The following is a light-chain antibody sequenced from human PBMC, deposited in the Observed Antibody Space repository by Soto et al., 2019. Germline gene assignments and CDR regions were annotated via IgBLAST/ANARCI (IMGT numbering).Light chain of an antibody. V-gene: IGKV3-15*01. CDR1: QSVSST. CDR2: GAS. J-gene: IGKJ3*01. Sequence: EIVMTQSPATLSVDPGERATLSCRASQSVSSTLAWYQQKPGQAPRLLIYGASTRATGIPARFSGSGSGTAFTLTIRSLQSEDFAVYYCQQYNNWPGTFGPGTKVDIK. CDR3: QQYNNWPGT.